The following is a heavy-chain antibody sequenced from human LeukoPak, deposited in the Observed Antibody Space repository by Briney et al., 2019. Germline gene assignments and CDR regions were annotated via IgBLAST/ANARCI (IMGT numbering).Heavy chain of an antibody. CDR1: GFTFSSYG. J-gene: IGHJ4*02. Sequence: GGSLRLSCAASGFTFSSYGMHWVRQAPGKGLEWVAVISYDGSNKYYADSVKGRFTISRDNSKNTLYLQMNSLRAEDTAVYYCAKEGIAAAGYYFDYWGQGTLVTVSS. V-gene: IGHV3-30*18. CDR3: AKEGIAAAGYYFDY. D-gene: IGHD6-13*01. CDR2: ISYDGSNK.